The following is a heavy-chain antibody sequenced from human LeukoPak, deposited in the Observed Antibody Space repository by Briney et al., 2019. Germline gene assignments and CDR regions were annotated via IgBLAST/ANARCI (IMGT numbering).Heavy chain of an antibody. D-gene: IGHD3-3*01. CDR1: GFTFNSFP. J-gene: IGHJ5*02. Sequence: GGSLILSCAASGFTFNSFPMNWVRQAPGKGLEWISFISSSGGSIKYADSVKGRFTISRDTVKNSLYLEMNSLRADDTAVYYCARDYDAWGQGTLVTVSS. V-gene: IGHV3-48*03. CDR2: ISSSGGSI. CDR3: ARDYDA.